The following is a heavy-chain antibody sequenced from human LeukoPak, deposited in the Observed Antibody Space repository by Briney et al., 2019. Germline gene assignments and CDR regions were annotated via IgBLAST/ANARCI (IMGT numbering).Heavy chain of an antibody. D-gene: IGHD3-9*01. CDR1: GFTFNNYG. CDR2: IRYDGSNT. J-gene: IGHJ5*02. CDR3: ARDLDWGAFDA. Sequence: LPGGSLRLSRAASGFTFNNYGMHWVRQAPGKGLEWLAFIRYDGSNTYYADSVKGRFTISRDNSKNTVSLQMNSLRAEDTALYYCARDLDWGAFDAWGQGTLVTVSS. V-gene: IGHV3-30*02.